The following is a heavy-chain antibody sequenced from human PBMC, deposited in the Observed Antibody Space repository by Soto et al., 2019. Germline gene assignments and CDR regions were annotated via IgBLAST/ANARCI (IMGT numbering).Heavy chain of an antibody. CDR2: ISAYNGNT. V-gene: IGHV1-18*01. CDR3: ATYIAAAHYYGMDV. Sequence: GASVKVSCKASGYTFTSYGISWVRQAPGQGLEWMGWISAYNGNTNYAQKLQGRVTMTADTSTSTAYMELRSLRSEDTAVYYCATYIAAAHYYGMDVWGQGTTVTVS. J-gene: IGHJ6*02. CDR1: GYTFTSYG. D-gene: IGHD6-13*01.